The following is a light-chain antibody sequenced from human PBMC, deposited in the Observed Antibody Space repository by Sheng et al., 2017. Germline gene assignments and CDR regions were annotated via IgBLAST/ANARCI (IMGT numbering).Light chain of an antibody. CDR1: QGISSY. Sequence: AIRMTQSPSSFSASTGDRVTITCRASQGISSYLAWYQQKPGKAPKLLIYKASSLESGVPSRFSGSGSGTEFTLTISSLQPDDFATYYCQQYNSYSRTFGGGTKVEIK. CDR2: KAS. V-gene: IGKV1-8*01. CDR3: QQYNSYSRT. J-gene: IGKJ4*01.